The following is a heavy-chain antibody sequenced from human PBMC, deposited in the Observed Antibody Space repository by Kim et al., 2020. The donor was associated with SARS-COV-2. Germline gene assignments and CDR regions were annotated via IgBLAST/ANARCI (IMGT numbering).Heavy chain of an antibody. D-gene: IGHD2-15*01. Sequence: SQTLSLTCAISGDSVSSNSAAWNWIRQSPSRGLEWLGRTYYRSKWYNDYAVSVKSRITINPDTSKNQFSLQLNSVTPEDAAVYYCARDRWTNGGLNYWYFDLWGRGTLVTVSS. V-gene: IGHV6-1*01. CDR1: GDSVSSNSAA. CDR2: TYYRSKWYN. J-gene: IGHJ2*01. CDR3: ARDRWTNGGLNYWYFDL.